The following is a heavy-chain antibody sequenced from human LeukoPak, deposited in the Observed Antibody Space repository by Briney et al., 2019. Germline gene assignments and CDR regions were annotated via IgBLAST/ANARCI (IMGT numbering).Heavy chain of an antibody. D-gene: IGHD6-13*01. CDR3: TTDLGSIAAAGFFYY. V-gene: IGHV3-15*01. J-gene: IGHJ4*02. CDR2: IKSKTDGGTT. CDR1: GFTFSNAW. Sequence: PGGSLRLSCAASGFTFSNAWMSWVRQAPGKGLEWVGRIKSKTDGGTTDYAAPVKGRFTISRDDSKNTLYLQMNSLKTEDTAVYYCTTDLGSIAAAGFFYYWGQGTLVTVSS.